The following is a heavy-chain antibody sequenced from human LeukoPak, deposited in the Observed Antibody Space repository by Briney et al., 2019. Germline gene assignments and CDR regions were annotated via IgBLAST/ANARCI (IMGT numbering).Heavy chain of an antibody. Sequence: SETLSLTCAVSVWSFSGCYWTWIRQSPGEGLEWIGDIYQSGTTNYNASLKSRVTISVDTPKNQFSLKLTSVTAADTAVYYCARGAGAGSIDYWGQGTLVTVSS. V-gene: IGHV4-34*01. CDR3: ARGAGAGSIDY. CDR1: VWSFSGCY. J-gene: IGHJ4*02. CDR2: IYQSGTT. D-gene: IGHD3-10*01.